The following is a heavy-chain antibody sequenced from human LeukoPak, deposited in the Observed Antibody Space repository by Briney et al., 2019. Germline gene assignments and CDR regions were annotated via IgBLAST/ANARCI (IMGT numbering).Heavy chain of an antibody. Sequence: SETLSLTCTVSGGSISSSSYYWGWIRQPPGKGLEWIGSIYYSGSTYYNPSLKSRVTISVDTSKNQFSLKLSSVTAADTAVYYCARDGISGTYYYDSSGARPFDYWGQGTLVTVSS. J-gene: IGHJ4*02. V-gene: IGHV4-39*07. CDR2: IYYSGST. D-gene: IGHD3-22*01. CDR1: GGSISSSSYY. CDR3: ARDGISGTYYYDSSGARPFDY.